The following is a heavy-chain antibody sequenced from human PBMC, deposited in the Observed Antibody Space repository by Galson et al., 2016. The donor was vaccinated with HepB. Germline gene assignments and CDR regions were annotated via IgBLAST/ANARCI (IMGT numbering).Heavy chain of an antibody. Sequence: SLRLSCAGSGFIFSTYAMNWVRQAPGKGLEWVSSIRGSGGGIDYADSVKGRFTISRDNSKNTLYLQMRSLRAEDTAVYYRAKERGSRLTMVRGVLDPFDIWGQGTLVTVSS. V-gene: IGHV3-23*01. CDR2: IRGSGGGI. CDR3: AKERGSRLTMVRGVLDPFDI. CDR1: GFIFSTYA. D-gene: IGHD3-10*01. J-gene: IGHJ3*02.